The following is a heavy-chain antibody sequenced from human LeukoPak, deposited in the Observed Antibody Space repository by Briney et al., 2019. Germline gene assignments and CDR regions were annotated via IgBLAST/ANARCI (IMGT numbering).Heavy chain of an antibody. J-gene: IGHJ4*02. CDR2: IYPSNSDT. D-gene: IGHD5-24*01. CDR1: GYSFTNYW. V-gene: IGHV5-51*01. CDR3: ARLGMATIGYYFDY. Sequence: GESLKISCKASGYSFTNYWIGWVRQMPGKGLEWMGIIYPSNSDTRYSPSFQGQVTISADESITTAYLQWSSLKASDTAIYYCARLGMATIGYYFDYWGQGTLVTVSS.